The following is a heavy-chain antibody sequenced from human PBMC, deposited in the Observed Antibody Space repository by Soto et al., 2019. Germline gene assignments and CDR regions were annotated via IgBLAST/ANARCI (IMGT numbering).Heavy chain of an antibody. J-gene: IGHJ4*02. CDR2: IDPSGGVT. CDR1: GYTFTKFH. CDR3: ARDAPYYDFWSGYFDY. Sequence: GASVKVSCKASGYTFTKFHIHWVRQAPGQGLEWMGMIDPSGGVTRDAQRFQGRITMTSDTSTSSVYMELRGLTSEDTAVYYCARDAPYYDFWSGYFDYWGQGTLVTAPQ. V-gene: IGHV1-46*01. D-gene: IGHD3-3*01.